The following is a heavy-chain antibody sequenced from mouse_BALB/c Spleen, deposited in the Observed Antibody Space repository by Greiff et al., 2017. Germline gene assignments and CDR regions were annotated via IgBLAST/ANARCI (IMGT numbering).Heavy chain of an antibody. D-gene: IGHD4-1*01. J-gene: IGHJ2*01. Sequence: EVKLVESGGGLVKPGGSLKLSCAASGFAFSSYDMSWVRQTPEKRLEWVAYISSGGGSTYYPDTVKGRFTISRDNAKNTLYLQMSSLKSEDTAMYYCARHPLANWDVYFDYWGQGTTLTVSS. CDR1: GFAFSSYD. CDR3: ARHPLANWDVYFDY. CDR2: ISSGGGST. V-gene: IGHV5-12-1*01.